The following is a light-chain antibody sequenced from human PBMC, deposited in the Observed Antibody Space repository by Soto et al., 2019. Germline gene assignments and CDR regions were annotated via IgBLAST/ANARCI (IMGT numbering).Light chain of an antibody. CDR1: QSVSSSS. CDR3: QQYVSSPWT. CDR2: GAS. J-gene: IGKJ1*01. V-gene: IGKV3-20*01. Sequence: LPPGETATLSCRASQSVSSSSLAWYQQKRGQAPRLLVYGASSRATGIPDRFSGSRSGTDFTLTISRLEPEDFAVYYCQQYVSSPWTFGQGTKVDI.